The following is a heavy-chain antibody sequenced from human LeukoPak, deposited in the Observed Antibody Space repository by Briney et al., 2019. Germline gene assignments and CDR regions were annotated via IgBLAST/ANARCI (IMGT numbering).Heavy chain of an antibody. D-gene: IGHD1-1*01. Sequence: GSLRLSCAASGFTFSSYAMHWVRQAPGKGLEWVAVISYDGSNKYYADSVKGRFTISRDNSKNTLYLQMNSLRAEDTAVYYCAGELDYYGMDVWGQGTTVTVSS. J-gene: IGHJ6*02. CDR2: ISYDGSNK. CDR3: AGELDYYGMDV. V-gene: IGHV3-30-3*01. CDR1: GFTFSSYA.